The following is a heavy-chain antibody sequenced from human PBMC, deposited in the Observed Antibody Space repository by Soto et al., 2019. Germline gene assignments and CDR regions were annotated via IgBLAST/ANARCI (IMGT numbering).Heavy chain of an antibody. CDR1: GFTFSSYA. J-gene: IGHJ6*02. V-gene: IGHV3-30-3*01. Sequence: QVQLVESGGGVVQPGRSLRLSCAASGFTFSSYAMHWVRQAPGKGLEWVAVISYDGSYKYYADSVKGRFTISRDNSKNTLYLQMNSLRAEDTAVYYCARQGRGSGSDYYYGMDVWGQGTTVTVSS. CDR2: ISYDGSYK. CDR3: ARQGRGSGSDYYYGMDV. D-gene: IGHD3-10*01.